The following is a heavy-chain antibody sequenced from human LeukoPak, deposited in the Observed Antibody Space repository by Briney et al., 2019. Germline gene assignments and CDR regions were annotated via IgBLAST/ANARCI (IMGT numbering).Heavy chain of an antibody. CDR1: GFTFSDYY. J-gene: IGHJ5*02. CDR3: ARDGCSSTSCDLPGAFDP. Sequence: GGSLRLCCAASGFTFSDYYMSWIRQAPGKGLEWVSYISSSGSTIYYADSVKGRFTISRDNAKNSLYLQMNSLRAEDTAVYYCARDGCSSTSCDLPGAFDPWGQGTLVTVSS. V-gene: IGHV3-11*01. D-gene: IGHD2-2*01. CDR2: ISSSGSTI.